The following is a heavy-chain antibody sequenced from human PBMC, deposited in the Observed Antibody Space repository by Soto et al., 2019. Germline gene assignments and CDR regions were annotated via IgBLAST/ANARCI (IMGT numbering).Heavy chain of an antibody. CDR2: IYYSGST. Sequence: PSETLSLTCTVSCGSISSYYWSWIRQPPGKGLEWIGYIYYSGSTNYNPSLKSRVTISVDTSKNQFSLKLSSVTAADTAVYYCARKDTYYDSSGYYDAFDIWGQGTMVTVSS. D-gene: IGHD3-22*01. V-gene: IGHV4-59*01. J-gene: IGHJ3*02. CDR1: CGSISSYY. CDR3: ARKDTYYDSSGYYDAFDI.